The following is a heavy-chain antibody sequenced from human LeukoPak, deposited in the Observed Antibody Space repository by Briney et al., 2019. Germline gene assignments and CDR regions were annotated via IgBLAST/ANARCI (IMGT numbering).Heavy chain of an antibody. D-gene: IGHD5-18*01. CDR2: IYYSGST. J-gene: IGHJ6*02. CDR1: GGSISSGGYY. Sequence: SETLSLTCTVSGGSISSGGYYWSWIRQHPGKGLEWIGYIYYSGSTYYNPSLKSRVTISVDRSKNQFSLKLSSVTAADTAVYYCARDGDTDYGMDVWGQGTTVTVSS. V-gene: IGHV4-31*03. CDR3: ARDGDTDYGMDV.